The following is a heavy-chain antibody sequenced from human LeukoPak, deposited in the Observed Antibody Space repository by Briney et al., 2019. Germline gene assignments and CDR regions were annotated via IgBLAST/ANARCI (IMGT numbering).Heavy chain of an antibody. Sequence: GGSLRLSCAASGSTFSAYWMHWVRQAPGKGLVWVSRINDDETVTNYADSVKGRFTISRDNAKNTLYLQMNSLRAEDTAVYFCARDLGSGGSCYRNWGQGTLVTVSS. D-gene: IGHD2-15*01. J-gene: IGHJ4*02. V-gene: IGHV3-74*01. CDR1: GSTFSAYW. CDR2: INDDETVT. CDR3: ARDLGSGGSCYRN.